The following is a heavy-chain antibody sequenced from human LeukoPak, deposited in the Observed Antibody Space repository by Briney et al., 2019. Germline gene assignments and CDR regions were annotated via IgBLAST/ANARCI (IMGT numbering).Heavy chain of an antibody. V-gene: IGHV3-11*01. J-gene: IGHJ4*02. CDR1: GFTFSDYY. Sequence: GGSLRLSCAASGFTFSDYYMSWIRQAPGKGLEWVSYISSSGSTIYYADSVKGRFTISRDNAKNSLYLQMNSLRAEDTAVYYCARDIVQFFFGELLAASDYWGQGTLVTVSS. CDR3: ARDIVQFFFGELLAASDY. D-gene: IGHD3-10*01. CDR2: ISSSGSTI.